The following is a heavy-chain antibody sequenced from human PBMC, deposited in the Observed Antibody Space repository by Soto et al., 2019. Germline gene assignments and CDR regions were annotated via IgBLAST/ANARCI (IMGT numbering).Heavy chain of an antibody. D-gene: IGHD2-15*01. Sequence: QMQLVQSGPEVKKPGTSVKVSCKASGFTFTSSAMQWVRQARGQRLEWIGWIVVGSGHTNYAQKFQERVTITRDMSTCTAYMALRSLRPEDTAVYYCAAASRYCSGGNCEDYWGQGTLVTVSS. J-gene: IGHJ4*02. CDR1: GFTFTSSA. V-gene: IGHV1-58*02. CDR2: IVVGSGHT. CDR3: AAASRYCSGGNCEDY.